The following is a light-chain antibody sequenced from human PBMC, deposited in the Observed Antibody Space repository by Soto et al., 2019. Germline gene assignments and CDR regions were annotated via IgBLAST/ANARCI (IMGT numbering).Light chain of an antibody. Sequence: QSVLTQPGSVSGSLGQSITISCTGTSSDVGAYNYVSWYQQHPDKAPKLLIFEVTNRPSGVSGRFSGSKSGITASLSISGLQPEDEADYYCTSYSNSSPVLFGGGTKLTVL. CDR3: TSYSNSSPVL. V-gene: IGLV2-14*01. CDR2: EVT. CDR1: SSDVGAYNY. J-gene: IGLJ2*01.